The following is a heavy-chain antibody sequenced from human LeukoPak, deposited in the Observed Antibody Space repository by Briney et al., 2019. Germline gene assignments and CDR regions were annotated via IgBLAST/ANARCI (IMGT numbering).Heavy chain of an antibody. D-gene: IGHD6-13*01. Sequence: PSETLSLICTVSGGSINGYFWSWIRQPPGKGLEWIGHIYFSGSTKYNPSLKSQVTMSLDTSKIQFSLNLNSVAAADTAVYYCARGETAAGTIWYFDLWGRGTLVTVSS. V-gene: IGHV4-59*01. CDR3: ARGETAAGTIWYFDL. J-gene: IGHJ2*01. CDR2: IYFSGST. CDR1: GGSINGYF.